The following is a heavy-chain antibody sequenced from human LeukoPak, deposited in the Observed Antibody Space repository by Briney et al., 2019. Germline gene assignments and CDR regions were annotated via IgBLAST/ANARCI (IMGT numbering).Heavy chain of an antibody. J-gene: IGHJ3*01. CDR1: GFTVSSNY. D-gene: IGHD6-13*01. CDR2: IYSGGST. Sequence: GGSLRLSCAASGFTVSSNYMTWVRQAPGKGLEWVSVIYSGGSTYYADSVKGRFTISRDSSKNALYLQMNSLRAEDTAVYYCARDTATVDDAFDVWGQGTMVTVSS. CDR3: ARDTATVDDAFDV. V-gene: IGHV3-53*01.